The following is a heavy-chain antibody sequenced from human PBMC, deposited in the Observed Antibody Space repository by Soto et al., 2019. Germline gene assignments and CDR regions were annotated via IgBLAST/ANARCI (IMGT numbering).Heavy chain of an antibody. J-gene: IGHJ4*02. CDR2: IYYSGST. D-gene: IGHD3-22*01. CDR3: ARGLTYYYDSSGYYAAGYYFNY. Sequence: SETLSLTCTVSGGSISSYYWSWIRQPPGKGLEWIGYIYYSGSTNYNPSLKSRVTISVDTSKNQFSLKLSSVTAADTAVYYCARGLTYYYDSSGYYAAGYYFNYWGQGTLVTVSS. V-gene: IGHV4-59*01. CDR1: GGSISSYY.